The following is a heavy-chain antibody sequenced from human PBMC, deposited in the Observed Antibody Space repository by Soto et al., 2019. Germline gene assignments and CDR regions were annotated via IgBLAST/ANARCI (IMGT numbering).Heavy chain of an antibody. CDR3: ARGLHSESFYPSLAAN. J-gene: IGHJ4*02. Sequence: EVQLVESGGGLVQPGGSLRLSCAGSGFAVSRSYMTWVRQAPGKGLEWVSVIFAGGLSSYADSVKGRFMMYRETSNNTLFLQMNKLRAEDTAVYYCARGLHSESFYPSLAANWGQGVLVTVSS. CDR1: GFAVSRSY. V-gene: IGHV3-66*01. CDR2: IFAGGLS. D-gene: IGHD3-10*01.